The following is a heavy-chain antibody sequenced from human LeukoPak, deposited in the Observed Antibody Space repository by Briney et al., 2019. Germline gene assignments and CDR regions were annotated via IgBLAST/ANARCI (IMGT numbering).Heavy chain of an antibody. CDR3: ARVGSGWSFDY. J-gene: IGHJ4*02. CDR1: GGSISSYY. V-gene: IGHV4-4*07. Sequence: PSETLSLTCTVSGGSISSYYWSWIRQPAGRGLEWIGRIQTSASTNYNPSLKSRVTMSVDTSKNKFSLKVNSVTAADTAVYYCARVGSGWSFDYWGQGTLVTVPS. CDR2: IQTSAST. D-gene: IGHD6-19*01.